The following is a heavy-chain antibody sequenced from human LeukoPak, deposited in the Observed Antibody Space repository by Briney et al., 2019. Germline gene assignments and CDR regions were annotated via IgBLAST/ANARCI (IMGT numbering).Heavy chain of an antibody. Sequence: SQTLSLTCTVSGGSISSGGYYWSWIRQHPGKGLEWIGYIYYSGSTYYNPSLKSRVTISVDTSKNQFSLKLSSVTAADTAMYYCARHGGPSDSSGYLYYLDSWGQGTLVTVSS. CDR3: ARHGGPSDSSGYLYYLDS. V-gene: IGHV4-31*03. CDR2: IYYSGST. D-gene: IGHD3-22*01. J-gene: IGHJ4*02. CDR1: GGSISSGGYY.